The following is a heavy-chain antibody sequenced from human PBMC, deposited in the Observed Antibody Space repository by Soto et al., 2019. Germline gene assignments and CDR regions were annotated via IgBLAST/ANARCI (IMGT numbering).Heavy chain of an antibody. Sequence: GGSLRLSCAASGFTFSSYGMHWVRQAPGKGLEWVAVISYDGSNKYYADSVKGRFTISRDNSKNTLYLQMNSLRAEDTAVYYCARGRLISLYYFDYWGKGTLVTVLL. CDR2: ISYDGSNK. V-gene: IGHV3-30*03. D-gene: IGHD2-15*01. J-gene: IGHJ4*02. CDR1: GFTFSSYG. CDR3: ARGRLISLYYFDY.